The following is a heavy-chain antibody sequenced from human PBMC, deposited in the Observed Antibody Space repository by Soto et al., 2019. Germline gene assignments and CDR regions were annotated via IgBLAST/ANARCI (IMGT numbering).Heavy chain of an antibody. CDR3: AKDARRTDGWYYFDY. D-gene: IGHD6-19*01. J-gene: IGHJ4*02. Sequence: GGSLRLSCAASGFSFSNYAMSWVRQAPAQGLEWVASITTRGGRTYYVDSVKGRFTISRDNFANALYLEMNSLTAEDTAIYYCAKDARRTDGWYYFDYWGQGALVTVSS. V-gene: IGHV3-23*01. CDR1: GFSFSNYA. CDR2: ITTRGGRT.